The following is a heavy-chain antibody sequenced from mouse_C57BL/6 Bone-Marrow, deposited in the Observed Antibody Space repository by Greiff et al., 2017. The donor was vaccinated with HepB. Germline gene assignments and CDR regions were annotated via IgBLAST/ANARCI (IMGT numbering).Heavy chain of an antibody. CDR2: IDPENGDT. Sequence: VQLKESGAELVRPGASVKLSCTASGFNIKDDYMHWVKQRPEQGLEWIGWIDPENGDTEYASKFQGKATITADTSSNTAYLQLSILTSEDTAVYYCTTPWYYFDYWGQGTTLTVSS. J-gene: IGHJ2*01. CDR1: GFNIKDDY. CDR3: TTPWYYFDY. V-gene: IGHV14-4*01. D-gene: IGHD1-1*02.